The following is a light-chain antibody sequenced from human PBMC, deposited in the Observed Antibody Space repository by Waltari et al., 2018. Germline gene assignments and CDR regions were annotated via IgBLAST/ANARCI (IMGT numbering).Light chain of an antibody. J-gene: IGKJ1*01. Sequence: EIVMTQSPATLSVSAGERAPLSCRASEGGFGNIAWYQQKPGQVPRLLIHGTSTRATGVPARFGGSGSGTEFTLTISSLQSEDFAIYYCQQYYYWWTFGQGTKVEIK. CDR1: EGGFGN. CDR3: QQYYYWWT. V-gene: IGKV3-15*01. CDR2: GTS.